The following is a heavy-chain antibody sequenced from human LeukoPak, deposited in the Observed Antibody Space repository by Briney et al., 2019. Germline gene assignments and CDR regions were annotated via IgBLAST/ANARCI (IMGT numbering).Heavy chain of an antibody. CDR1: GFTFSSYW. CDR3: ARERPPITIFGVVKNYYFDY. Sequence: PGGSLKLSCAASGFTFSSYWMSWVREAPGKGLEWVANIKQVGSEKYYVDSVKGRFPISRDNAKNSLYLQMNSLRAEDTAVYYCARERPPITIFGVVKNYYFDYWGQGTLVTVSS. D-gene: IGHD3-3*01. CDR2: IKQVGSEK. V-gene: IGHV3-7*01. J-gene: IGHJ4*02.